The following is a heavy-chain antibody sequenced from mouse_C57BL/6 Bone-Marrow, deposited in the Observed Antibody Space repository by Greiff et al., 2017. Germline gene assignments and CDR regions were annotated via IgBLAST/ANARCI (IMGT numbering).Heavy chain of an antibody. J-gene: IGHJ4*01. CDR2: ISSGGSYT. V-gene: IGHV5-6*01. Sequence: EVMLVESGGDLVKPGGSLKLSCAASGFTFSSYGMSWVRQTPDKRLEWVATISSGGSYTYYPDSVKGRFTISRENAKNTLYLQMSSLKSEDTAMYYCARHGYYAMDYWGQGTSVTVSS. CDR1: GFTFSSYG. CDR3: ARHGYYAMDY.